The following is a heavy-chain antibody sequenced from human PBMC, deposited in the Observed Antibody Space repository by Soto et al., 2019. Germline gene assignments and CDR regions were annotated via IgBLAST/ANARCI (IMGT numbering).Heavy chain of an antibody. CDR2: IAHTENT. D-gene: IGHD2-2*01. CDR3: ARLVVPAAIHYYYYYMDV. V-gene: IGHV4-4*02. CDR1: SGSISSSNW. Sequence: SETLSLTCAVSSGSISSSNWWSWVRQPPGKGLEWIGEIAHTENTNYNPSLKSRVTISVDKSKNQFSLKLSSVTAADTAVYYCARLVVPAAIHYYYYYMDVWGKGTTVTVSS. J-gene: IGHJ6*03.